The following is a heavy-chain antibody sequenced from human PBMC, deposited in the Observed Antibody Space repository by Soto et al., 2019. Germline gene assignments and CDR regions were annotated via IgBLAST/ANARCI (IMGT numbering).Heavy chain of an antibody. D-gene: IGHD6-13*01. CDR2: INHSGST. Sequence: SETLSLTCAVYGGSFSGYYWSWIRQPPGKGLEWIGEINHSGSTNYNPSLKSRVTISVDTSKNQFSLKLSSVTAADTAVYYCARAHVGEYSSSSFDIWGQGTMVTVSS. CDR1: GGSFSGYY. V-gene: IGHV4-34*01. J-gene: IGHJ3*02. CDR3: ARAHVGEYSSSSFDI.